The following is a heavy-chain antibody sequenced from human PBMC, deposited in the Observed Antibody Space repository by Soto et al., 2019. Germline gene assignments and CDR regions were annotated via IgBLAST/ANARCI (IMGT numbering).Heavy chain of an antibody. CDR2: IYHSGST. V-gene: IGHV4-30-2*01. J-gene: IGHJ4*02. D-gene: IGHD3-16*01. CDR3: ARGYDFRYFDY. CDR1: GDSISSGGYS. Sequence: SETLSLTCAVSGDSISSGGYSWSWIRQPPGEGLEWIGYIYHSGSTYYNPSLKSRVTISVDRSRNQFSLKLSSVTAADTAMYYCARGYDFRYFDYWGQGTLVTVSA.